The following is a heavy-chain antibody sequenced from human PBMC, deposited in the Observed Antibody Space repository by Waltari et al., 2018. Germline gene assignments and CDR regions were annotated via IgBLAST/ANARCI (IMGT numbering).Heavy chain of an antibody. J-gene: IGHJ1*01. Sequence: EVQLVESGGDLVQPGGSLRRSCVASGFTLSDYWMYWVRQAPGKGLVWVSRINGAGSYTSYADSVKGRFTISRDNAKNTLFLQMNSLTAEDTAVYYCARVLERSAYPDEYFNHWGQGTLVSVSP. CDR1: GFTLSDYW. V-gene: IGHV3-74*01. CDR2: INGAGSYT. D-gene: IGHD3-16*01. CDR3: ARVLERSAYPDEYFNH.